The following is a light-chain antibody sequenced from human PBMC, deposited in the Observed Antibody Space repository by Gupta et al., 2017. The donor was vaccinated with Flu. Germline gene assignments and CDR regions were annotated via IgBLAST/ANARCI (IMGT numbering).Light chain of an antibody. Sequence: DIQMTQSPSSLSASVGDRVTITCRASQNINTYLNWYQQRPGNSPKLLIYGASSLKSGVPSRFRGSGSGTKFILTISSRQAEDFATYYCQQTHSTPYTFGQGTKLDIK. V-gene: IGKV1-39*01. CDR3: QQTHSTPYT. J-gene: IGKJ2*01. CDR1: QNINTY. CDR2: GAS.